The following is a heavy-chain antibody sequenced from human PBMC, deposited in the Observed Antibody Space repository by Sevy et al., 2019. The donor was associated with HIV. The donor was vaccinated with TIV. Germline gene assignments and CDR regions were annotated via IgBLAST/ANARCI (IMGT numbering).Heavy chain of an antibody. CDR1: SGSLGNYY. Sequence: SETLSLTCSVSSGSLGNYYWYWIRQTPGKGLEWLGPIYYSGNTNYNPSLKSRVTMSIDTSRNQFSLRLDSLTAADTAVYYCARRAFLGDYFESWGQGILVTVSS. D-gene: IGHD3-16*01. J-gene: IGHJ4*03. CDR2: IYYSGNT. V-gene: IGHV4-59*08. CDR3: ARRAFLGDYFES.